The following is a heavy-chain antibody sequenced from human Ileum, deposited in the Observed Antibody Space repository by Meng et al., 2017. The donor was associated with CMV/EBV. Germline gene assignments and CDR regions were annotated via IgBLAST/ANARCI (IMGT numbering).Heavy chain of an antibody. CDR3: AKGGFLQSMDV. V-gene: IGHV3-23*01. Sequence: GESLKISCAASGFTFSSYARSWVRQAPGKGLEWVSDISGSGGRTYYADSVKGRFTISSDNSKNTLYLQMDSLRAEDTALYYCAKGGFLQSMDVWGQGTTVTVSS. CDR1: GFTFSSYA. D-gene: IGHD4-11*01. CDR2: ISGSGGRT. J-gene: IGHJ6*02.